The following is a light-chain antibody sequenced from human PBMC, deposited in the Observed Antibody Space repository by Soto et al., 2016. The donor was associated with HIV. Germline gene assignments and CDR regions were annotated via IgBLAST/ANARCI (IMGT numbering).Light chain of an antibody. Sequence: DIQMTQSPSSLSASVGDRVTITCRASQGISNYLAWYQQKAGKAPKLLISAASTLESGVPSRFRGSGSGTDFTLTITSLQPEDSASYFCLQDYDRPYTFGQGTKLEIK. V-gene: IGKV1-27*01. CDR3: LQDYDRPYT. J-gene: IGKJ2*01. CDR2: AAS. CDR1: QGISNY.